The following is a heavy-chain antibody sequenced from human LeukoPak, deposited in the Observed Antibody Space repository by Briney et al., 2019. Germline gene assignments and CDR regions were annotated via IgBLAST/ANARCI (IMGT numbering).Heavy chain of an antibody. CDR1: GGSISSYY. Sequence: SETLSLTCTVSGGSISSYYWSWIRQPPGKGLEWIGYIYYNGNTNYNPSLKSRVAMSVDTSKSQFSLKLNSVTAADTAVYYCARGMRLFDYWGQGTLVTVSS. V-gene: IGHV4-59*12. J-gene: IGHJ4*02. CDR3: ARGMRLFDY. CDR2: IYYNGNT.